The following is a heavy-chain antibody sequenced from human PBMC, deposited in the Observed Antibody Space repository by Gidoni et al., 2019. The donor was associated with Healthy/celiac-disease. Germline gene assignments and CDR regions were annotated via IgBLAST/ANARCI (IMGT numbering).Heavy chain of an antibody. CDR1: GFTFRSYG. D-gene: IGHD6-19*01. Sequence: QVQLVESGGGVVQPGRSLRLSCAAAGFTFRSYGMHWVRQAPCKGLEGVAVIEYEGSNKYYEDSVKGRFTISRDNSKNTLYLQMNSLRAEETAVYYCAKVLLYSSGWYPPFDYWGQGTLVTVSS. CDR3: AKVLLYSSGWYPPFDY. CDR2: IEYEGSNK. V-gene: IGHV3-30*18. J-gene: IGHJ4*02.